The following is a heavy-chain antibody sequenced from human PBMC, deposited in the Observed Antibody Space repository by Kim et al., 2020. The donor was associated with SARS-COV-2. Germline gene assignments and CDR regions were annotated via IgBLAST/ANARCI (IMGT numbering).Heavy chain of an antibody. V-gene: IGHV4-39*01. D-gene: IGHD5-18*01. CDR2: IYYSGNT. CDR3: ARHRAYSYGFVDR. CDR1: GVSISSSSDF. J-gene: IGHJ5*02. Sequence: SETLSLTCTVSGVSISSSSDFWGWIRQPPGKGLEWIGSIYYSGNTDYNPSLEGRATISVDTSKKQFSLRLTSVTAADTAVYYCARHRAYSYGFVDRWGQG.